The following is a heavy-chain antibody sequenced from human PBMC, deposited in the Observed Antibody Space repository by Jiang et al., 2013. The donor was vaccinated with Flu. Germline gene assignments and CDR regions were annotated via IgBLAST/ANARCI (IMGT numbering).Heavy chain of an antibody. CDR3: ARLHSMTLSNNWFDP. Sequence: GAEVKKPGESLKISCKGSGYSFTSYWIGWVRQMPGKGLEWMGIIYPGDSDTRYGPSFQGQVTISADKSISTAYLQWSSLKASDTAMYYCARLHSMTLSNNWFDPWGQGTLVTVSS. V-gene: IGHV5-51*01. CDR1: GYSFTSYW. J-gene: IGHJ5*02. D-gene: IGHD2/OR15-2a*01. CDR2: IYPGDSDT.